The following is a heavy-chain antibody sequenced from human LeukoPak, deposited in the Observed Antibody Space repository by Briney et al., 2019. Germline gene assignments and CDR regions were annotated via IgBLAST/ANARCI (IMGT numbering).Heavy chain of an antibody. V-gene: IGHV3-23*01. CDR3: AKRGSSWLSFNS. CDR2: ITSSGGST. Sequence: GGSLRLSCAASGFTFSNYAMSWVRQAPGKGLEWVSTITSSGGSTYYADSVKGRFVISRDNPKNTLFLQMNSLRAEDTAVYYCAKRGSSWLSFNSWGQGTLVTVSS. J-gene: IGHJ4*02. D-gene: IGHD6-13*01. CDR1: GFTFSNYA.